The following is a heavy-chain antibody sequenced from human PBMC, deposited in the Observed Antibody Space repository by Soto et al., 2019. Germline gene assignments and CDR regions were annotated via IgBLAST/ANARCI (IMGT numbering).Heavy chain of an antibody. D-gene: IGHD3-16*01. CDR2: INWNGGST. CDR3: ARGFGGYYYMDV. V-gene: IGHV3-20*01. Sequence: EVQLVESGGGVVRPGGSLRLSCVASGFTFDDYGMSWVRQAPGKGLEWVSGINWNGGSTGYADSVKGRFTISRDNAKNSLYLQMNSLRAEDTAVYHCARGFGGYYYMDVWGKGTTVTVSS. J-gene: IGHJ6*03. CDR1: GFTFDDYG.